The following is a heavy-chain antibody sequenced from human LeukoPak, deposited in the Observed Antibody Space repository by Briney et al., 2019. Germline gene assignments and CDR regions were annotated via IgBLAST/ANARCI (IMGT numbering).Heavy chain of an antibody. D-gene: IGHD6-19*01. J-gene: IGHJ6*03. CDR1: GFTVSFNY. Sequence: PGGSLRLSCAASGFTVSFNYMSWVRQAPGKGLEWISVIYSGGSTYYADSVKGRFTISRDVSKNTLYLQMNSLRAEDTAIYYCARAQWRTYSYYYMDVWGEGTTVTVSS. CDR3: ARAQWRTYSYYYMDV. V-gene: IGHV3-53*01. CDR2: IYSGGST.